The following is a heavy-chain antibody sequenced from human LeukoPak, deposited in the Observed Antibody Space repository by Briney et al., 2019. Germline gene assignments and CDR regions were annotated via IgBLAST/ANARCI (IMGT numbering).Heavy chain of an antibody. D-gene: IGHD2-2*01. CDR2: IYHSGST. V-gene: IGHV4-30-2*01. Sequence: SQTLSLTCAVSGGSISSGGYSWSWIRQPPGKGLEWIGYIYHSGSTYYNPSLKSRVTISVDTPKNQFSLKVSSVTAADTAVYYCARVGSRVRYYFDYWGQGTLVTVSS. CDR3: ARVGSRVRYYFDY. CDR1: GGSISSGGYS. J-gene: IGHJ4*02.